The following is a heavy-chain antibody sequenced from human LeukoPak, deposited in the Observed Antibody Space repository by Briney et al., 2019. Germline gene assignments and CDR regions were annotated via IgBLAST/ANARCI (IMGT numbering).Heavy chain of an antibody. CDR1: GFTFSSYW. V-gene: IGHV3-21*01. CDR2: ISSSSSYI. J-gene: IGHJ4*02. CDR3: ARDPGSGYDPHTDY. Sequence: PGGSLRLSCAASGFTFSSYWMSWVRQAPGKGLEWVSSISSSSSYIYYADSVKGRFTTSRDNAKNSLYLQMNSLRAEDTAVYYCARDPGSGYDPHTDYWGQGTLVTVSS. D-gene: IGHD5-12*01.